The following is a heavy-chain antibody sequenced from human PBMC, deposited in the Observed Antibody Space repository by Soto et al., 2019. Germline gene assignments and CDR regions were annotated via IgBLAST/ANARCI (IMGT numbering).Heavy chain of an antibody. CDR3: SRGGGYVSGTRPHHS. D-gene: IGHD3-10*01. V-gene: IGHV3-21*01. CDR2: ISPSSTYI. Sequence: EVQLVESGGGLVKPGGSLRLSCETSGFVFRTSSMNWVRQAPGKGLEWVSSISPSSTYIYYADSVKGRFTISRDNAKSSLFLQLNSLRAEDTAMYYCSRGGGYVSGTRPHHSWGQGTLVTVSA. J-gene: IGHJ4*02. CDR1: GFVFRTSS.